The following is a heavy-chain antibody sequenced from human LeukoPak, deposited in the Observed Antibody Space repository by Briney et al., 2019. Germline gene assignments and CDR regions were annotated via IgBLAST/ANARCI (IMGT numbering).Heavy chain of an antibody. CDR3: AKGALNYYYYMDV. CDR1: GFTFSSYG. V-gene: IGHV3-33*06. J-gene: IGHJ6*03. Sequence: SGGSLRLXCAASGFTFSSYGMHWVRQAPGKGLEWVAVIWYDGSNKYYADSVKGRFTISRDNSKNTLYLQMNSLRAEDTAVYYCAKGALNYYYYMDVWGKGTTVTVSS. CDR2: IWYDGSNK.